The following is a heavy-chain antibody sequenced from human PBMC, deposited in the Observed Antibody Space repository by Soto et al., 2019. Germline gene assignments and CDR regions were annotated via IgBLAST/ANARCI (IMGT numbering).Heavy chain of an antibody. CDR3: AREWELPYYYYGMDV. CDR1: GFTFSSYW. J-gene: IGHJ6*02. V-gene: IGHV3-74*01. CDR2: INSDGSST. D-gene: IGHD1-26*01. Sequence: GGSLRLSCAASGFTFSSYWMHWVRQAPGKGLVWVSRINSDGSSTSYADSVKGRFTISRDNAKNTLYLQMNSLRAEDAAVYYCAREWELPYYYYGMDVWGQGTTVTVSS.